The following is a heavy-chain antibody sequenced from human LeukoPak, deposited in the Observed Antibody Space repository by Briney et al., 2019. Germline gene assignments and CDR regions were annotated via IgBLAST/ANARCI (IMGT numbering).Heavy chain of an antibody. Sequence: VKVFCKASGGRFNKFAISWVGKAPWKGPEWMGGIIPIFGTANYAQKFRGRVTITADKSTNTAYMELSSLRSEDTAVYYCARSQPLAYFDLWGRGTLVTVSS. J-gene: IGHJ2*01. CDR1: GGRFNKFA. CDR3: ARSQPLAYFDL. V-gene: IGHV1-69*06. CDR2: IIPIFGTA.